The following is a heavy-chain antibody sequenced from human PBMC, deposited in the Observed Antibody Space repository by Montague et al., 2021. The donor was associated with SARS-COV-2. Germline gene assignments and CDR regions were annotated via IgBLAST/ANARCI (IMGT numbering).Heavy chain of an antibody. D-gene: IGHD4-17*01. CDR2: TNYRSKWTS. Sequence: ISGDSVWSNTAAWDWIRQSPSGGLEWLGRTNYRSKWTSDYTTSVEGRISIDPDTSKNQFFLHLRSVTPEDTGVYYCVRDTGSAQAGFDAWGQGTLVTVSS. V-gene: IGHV6-1*01. CDR3: VRDTGSAQAGFDA. CDR1: GDSVWSNTAA. J-gene: IGHJ4*02.